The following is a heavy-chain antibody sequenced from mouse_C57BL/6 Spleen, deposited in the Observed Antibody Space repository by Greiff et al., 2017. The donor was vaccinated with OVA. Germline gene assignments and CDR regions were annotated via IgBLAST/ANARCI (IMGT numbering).Heavy chain of an antibody. CDR2: ISSGGSYT. CDR3: ARQGMTTVVALYYYSMDY. V-gene: IGHV5-6*01. Sequence: EVKLMESGGDLVKPGGSLKLSCAASGFTFSSYGMSWVRPTPDKRLEWVATISSGGSYTYYPDSVKGRFTISRDNAKNTLYLQMSSLKSEDTAMYYCARQGMTTVVALYYYSMDYWGQGTSVTVSS. D-gene: IGHD1-1*01. J-gene: IGHJ4*01. CDR1: GFTFSSYG.